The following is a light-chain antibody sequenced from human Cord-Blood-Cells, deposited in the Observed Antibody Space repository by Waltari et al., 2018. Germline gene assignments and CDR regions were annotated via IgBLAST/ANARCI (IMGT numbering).Light chain of an antibody. V-gene: IGKV3-11*01. CDR1: QSVSSY. J-gene: IGKJ4*01. CDR2: DAS. CDR3: QQRSNWPPLT. Sequence: EIVLKQSPATLSLSPGERAALSCRASQSVSSYLAWYQQKPVQAPRLLIYDASNRATGIPARFSGSGSGTDFTLTISSLEPEDFAVYYCQQRSNWPPLTFGGGTKVEIK.